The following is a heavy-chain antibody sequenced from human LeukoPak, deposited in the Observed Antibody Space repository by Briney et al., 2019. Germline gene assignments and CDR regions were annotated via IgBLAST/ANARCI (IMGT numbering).Heavy chain of an antibody. J-gene: IGHJ4*02. D-gene: IGHD3-3*01. CDR2: ISYDGSNK. CDR3: ARGWEYDFWSGYYIKY. Sequence: GGSLRLSCAASGFTFSSYGMSWVRQAPGKGLEWVAVISYDGSNKYYADSVKGRFTISRDNSKNTLYLQMNSLRAEDMAVYYCARGWEYDFWSGYYIKYWGQGTLVTVSS. CDR1: GFTFSSYG. V-gene: IGHV3-30*03.